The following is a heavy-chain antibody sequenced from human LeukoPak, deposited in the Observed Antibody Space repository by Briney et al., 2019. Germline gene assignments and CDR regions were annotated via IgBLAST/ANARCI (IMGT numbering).Heavy chain of an antibody. J-gene: IGHJ4*02. CDR1: GYTLTELS. CDR2: FDPEDGET. CDR3: ATVAATLAGYYFDY. D-gene: IGHD2-15*01. V-gene: IGHV1-24*01. Sequence: ASVKVSCKVSGYTLTELSMHWVRQAPGKGLERMGGFDPEDGETIYAQKFQGRVTLTEDTSTDTAYMELSSLRSEDTAVYYCATVAATLAGYYFDYWGQGTLVTVSS.